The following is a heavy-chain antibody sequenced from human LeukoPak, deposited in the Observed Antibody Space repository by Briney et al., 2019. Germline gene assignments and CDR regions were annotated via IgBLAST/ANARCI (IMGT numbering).Heavy chain of an antibody. V-gene: IGHV4-59*01. J-gene: IGHJ6*02. CDR1: GGSISSYY. CDR2: IYYSGST. CDR3: ARLKCISATCPSRYVMDV. Sequence: SETLSLTCSVSGGSISSYYWSWIRPPPGKGLEYIGYIYYSGSTTYNPSLKSRVTISVDTSKDQFSLNLTSVTAAETAVYYCARLKCISATCPSRYVMDVWGQGTTVTVSS. D-gene: IGHD3-3*02.